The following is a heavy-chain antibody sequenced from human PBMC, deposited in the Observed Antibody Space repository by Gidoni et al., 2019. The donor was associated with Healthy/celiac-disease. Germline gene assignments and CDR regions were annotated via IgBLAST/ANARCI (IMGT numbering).Heavy chain of an antibody. J-gene: IGHJ5*02. Sequence: QVQLQESGPGLVKPSQTLSLTCTVSGGSISSGSYYWSWIRQPAGKGLEWIGRIYTSGSTNYNPSLKSRVTISVDTSKNQFSLKLSSVTAADTAVYYCARGPDWFDPWGQGTLVTVSS. CDR3: ARGPDWFDP. CDR1: GGSISSGSYY. V-gene: IGHV4-61*02. CDR2: IYTSGST.